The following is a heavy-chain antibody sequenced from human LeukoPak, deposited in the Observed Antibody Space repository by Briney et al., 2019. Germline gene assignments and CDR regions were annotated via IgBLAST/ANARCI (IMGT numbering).Heavy chain of an antibody. V-gene: IGHV3-53*01. Sequence: PGGSLRLSCAASGFTVSSNYKSWVRQAPGKGLEWVSVIYSGGSTYYADSVKGRFTISRDNSKNTLYLQMNSLRAEDTAVYYCALGYCSSTSCYDVDYWGQGTLVTVSS. CDR1: GFTVSSNY. CDR3: ALGYCSSTSCYDVDY. CDR2: IYSGGST. J-gene: IGHJ4*02. D-gene: IGHD2-2*01.